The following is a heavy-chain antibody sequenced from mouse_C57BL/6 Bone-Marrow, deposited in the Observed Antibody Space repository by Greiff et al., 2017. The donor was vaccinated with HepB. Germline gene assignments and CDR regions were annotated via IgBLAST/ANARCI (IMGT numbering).Heavy chain of an antibody. D-gene: IGHD2-5*01. CDR1: GFTFSSYA. Sequence: EVQVVESGGGLVKPGGSLKLSCAASGFTFSSYAMSWVRQTPEKRLEWVATISDGGSYTYYPDNVKGRFTISRDNAKNNLYLQMSHLKSEDTAMYYCARDLYSNYSYAMDYWGQGTSVTVSS. V-gene: IGHV5-4*01. CDR2: ISDGGSYT. CDR3: ARDLYSNYSYAMDY. J-gene: IGHJ4*01.